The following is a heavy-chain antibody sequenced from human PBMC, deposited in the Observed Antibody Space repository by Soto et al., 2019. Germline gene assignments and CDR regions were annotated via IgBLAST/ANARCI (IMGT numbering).Heavy chain of an antibody. CDR3: ARDSRASYGSREPPRAFDI. CDR2: INAGNGNT. D-gene: IGHD3-22*01. V-gene: IGHV1-3*01. CDR1: GYTFTSYA. Sequence: ASVKVSCKASGYTFTSYAMHWVRQAPGQRLEWMGWINAGNGNTKYSQKFQGRVTITRDTSTSTAYMELSSLRSEDTAVYYCARDSRASYGSREPPRAFDIWGQGTMVTV. J-gene: IGHJ3*02.